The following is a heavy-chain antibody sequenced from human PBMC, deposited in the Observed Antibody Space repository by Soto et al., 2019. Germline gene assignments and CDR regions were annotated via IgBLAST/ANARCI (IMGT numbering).Heavy chain of an antibody. V-gene: IGHV1-18*01. CDR2: ISPYDGNT. CDR1: GYTFSSYG. J-gene: IGHJ6*02. CDR3: ARGGYYDSSGSRNYHYYGMNV. Sequence: ASVKVSCKASGYTFSSYGINWVRQAPGQGLEWLGWISPYDGNTKYAQILQGRVSMTTDTSTKAAYMEVRSLRSDDTAVYYCARGGYYDSSGSRNYHYYGMNVWGQGTTVTVSS. D-gene: IGHD3-22*01.